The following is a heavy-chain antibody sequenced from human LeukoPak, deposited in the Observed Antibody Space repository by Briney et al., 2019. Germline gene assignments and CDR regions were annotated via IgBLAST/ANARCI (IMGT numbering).Heavy chain of an antibody. CDR1: GGSISSSSYY. Sequence: PSETLSLTCTVSGGSISSSSYYRGWIRQPPGKGLEWIGSIYYSGSTYYNPSLKSRVTISVDTSKNQFSLKLSSVTAADTAVYYCARRDGYKIPYIDYWGQGTLVTVSS. CDR3: ARRDGYKIPYIDY. CDR2: IYYSGST. J-gene: IGHJ4*02. D-gene: IGHD5-24*01. V-gene: IGHV4-39*01.